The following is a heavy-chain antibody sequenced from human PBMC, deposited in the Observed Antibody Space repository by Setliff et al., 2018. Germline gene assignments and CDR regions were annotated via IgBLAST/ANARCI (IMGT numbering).Heavy chain of an antibody. V-gene: IGHV1-8*02. CDR3: VRGPRQASYGFPLRPFDI. Sequence: ASVKVSCQASGNIFSNSDINWVRQTPGQGLEWMGWMNPNGRAGSTQKFQGRVTMTRDTSINTVYMELNSLRSDDTAVYYCVRGPRQASYGFPLRPFDIWGQGTVVTVSS. D-gene: IGHD5-18*01. CDR2: MNPNGRA. CDR1: GNIFSNSD. J-gene: IGHJ3*02.